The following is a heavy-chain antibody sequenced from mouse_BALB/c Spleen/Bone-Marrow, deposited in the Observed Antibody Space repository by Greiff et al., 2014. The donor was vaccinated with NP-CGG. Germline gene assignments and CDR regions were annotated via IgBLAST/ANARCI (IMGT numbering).Heavy chain of an antibody. CDR3: ARNGFYYAMDY. J-gene: IGHJ4*01. V-gene: IGHV5-2*01. CDR1: EYEFPSHD. Sequence: VQLKESGGGLVQPGESLKLSCESNEYEFPSHDMSWVRKTPEKRLELVAAINSDGGITNYPDTMERGITISRDNTKKTLYLQMSSLRSDDTAVYYCARNGFYYAMDYWGQGTSVTVSS. CDR2: INSDGGIT.